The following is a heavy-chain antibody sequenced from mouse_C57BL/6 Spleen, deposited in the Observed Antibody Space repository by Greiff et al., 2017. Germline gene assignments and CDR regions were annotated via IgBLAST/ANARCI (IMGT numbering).Heavy chain of an antibody. Sequence: QVQLQQPGAELVKPGASVKLSCKASGYTFTSYWMHWVKQRPGRGLEWIGRIDPNSGGTKYNEKFKSKATLTVDKPSSTAYMQLSSLTSEDSAVDYCARDLITTVVATDAMDYWGQGTSVTVSS. J-gene: IGHJ4*01. CDR1: GYTFTSYW. CDR3: ARDLITTVVATDAMDY. D-gene: IGHD1-1*01. V-gene: IGHV1-72*01. CDR2: IDPNSGGT.